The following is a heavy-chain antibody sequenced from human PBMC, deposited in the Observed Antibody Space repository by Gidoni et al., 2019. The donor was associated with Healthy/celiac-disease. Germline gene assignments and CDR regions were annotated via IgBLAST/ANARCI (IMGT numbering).Heavy chain of an antibody. CDR1: GGTFCSYA. CDR3: ARETRYSSSWTGWFDP. D-gene: IGHD6-13*01. V-gene: IGHV1-69*01. Sequence: QVQLVQSGAEVKKPGSSVKVSCTASGGTFCSYAIRWVRQAPGQGLEWMGGIIPIVGTANYAQKFQGRVTITADESTSTAYMELSSLRSEDTAVYYCARETRYSSSWTGWFDPWGQGTLVTVSS. J-gene: IGHJ5*01. CDR2: IIPIVGTA.